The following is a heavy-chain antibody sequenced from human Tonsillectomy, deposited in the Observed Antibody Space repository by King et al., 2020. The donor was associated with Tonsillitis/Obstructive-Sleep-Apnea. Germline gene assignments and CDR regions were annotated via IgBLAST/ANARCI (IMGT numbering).Heavy chain of an antibody. V-gene: IGHV4-59*01. Sequence: MQLQGSGPGLVKPSETLSLTCTVSGGSISSYYWSWIRQPPGKGLEWIGYIYYSGSTNYNPSLKSRVTISVDTSKNQFSLKLSSVTAADTAVYYCARDLVGSGSYPDAFDIWGQGTMVTVSS. CDR2: IYYSGST. D-gene: IGHD1-26*01. CDR3: ARDLVGSGSYPDAFDI. CDR1: GGSISSYY. J-gene: IGHJ3*02.